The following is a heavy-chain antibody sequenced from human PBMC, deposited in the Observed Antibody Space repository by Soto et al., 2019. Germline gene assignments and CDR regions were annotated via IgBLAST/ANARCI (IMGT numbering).Heavy chain of an antibody. CDR3: ATWLKEAGIGGNYYYGMDV. D-gene: IGHD6-19*01. J-gene: IGHJ6*02. CDR1: GYTFTSYD. V-gene: IGHV1-8*01. Sequence: ASVKVSCKASGYTFTSYDINWVRQATGQGLEWMGWMNPNSGNTGNAQKFQGRITMTRNTSISTAYMELSSLRSEDTAVYYCATWLKEAGIGGNYYYGMDVWGQGTTVTVS. CDR2: MNPNSGNT.